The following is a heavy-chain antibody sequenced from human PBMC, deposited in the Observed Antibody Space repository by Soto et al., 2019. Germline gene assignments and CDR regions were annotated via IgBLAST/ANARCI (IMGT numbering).Heavy chain of an antibody. CDR2: FDPEDGET. Sequence: ASVKVSCKVSGYTLTDFSMHWVRQAPGKGLEWMGTFDPEDGETVYAQKFQGRVSMTEDTSTDTVYMELSSLRSDDTAVYYCSTHSLFGAVIRTFEYWGQGTLVTVYS. V-gene: IGHV1-24*01. CDR1: GYTLTDFS. D-gene: IGHD3-3*01. CDR3: STHSLFGAVIRTFEY. J-gene: IGHJ4*02.